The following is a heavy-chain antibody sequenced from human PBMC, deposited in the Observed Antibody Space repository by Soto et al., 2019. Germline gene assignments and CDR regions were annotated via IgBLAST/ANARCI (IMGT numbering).Heavy chain of an antibody. CDR1: GGTFSTAA. J-gene: IGHJ6*02. Sequence: QVQVVQSGAEMKKPGSSVKVSCKTSGGTFSTAAISWVRQAPGQGLEWMGGIMPIFRTADYAQKFQGRVTSTADDSATTAYLELSSLRSEDTAVYYCARDKDRAQLGGNYYYNMEVWGQGTPVTVTS. D-gene: IGHD3-3*02. V-gene: IGHV1-69*12. CDR2: IMPIFRTA. CDR3: ARDKDRAQLGGNYYYNMEV.